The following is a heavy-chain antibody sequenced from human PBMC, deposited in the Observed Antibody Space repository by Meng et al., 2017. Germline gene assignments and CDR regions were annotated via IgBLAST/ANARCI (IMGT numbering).Heavy chain of an antibody. CDR3: AKEQGIEGY. Sequence: GESLKISCAASGFTFSSYAMSRVRQAPGKGLEWVSAISGSGGSTYYADSVKGRFTISRDNSKNTLYLQMNSLRAEDTAVYYCAKEQGIEGYWGQGTLVTVSS. CDR2: ISGSGGST. J-gene: IGHJ4*02. V-gene: IGHV3-23*01. D-gene: IGHD6-13*01. CDR1: GFTFSSYA.